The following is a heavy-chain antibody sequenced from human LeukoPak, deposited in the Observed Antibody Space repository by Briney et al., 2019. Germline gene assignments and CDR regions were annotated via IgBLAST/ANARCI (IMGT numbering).Heavy chain of an antibody. CDR2: ISGSGGST. CDR3: AKDLYYYDSSPFGY. Sequence: GGSLRLSCTASGFTFGDYAMSWVRQAPGKGLEWVSAISGSGGSTYYADSVKGRFTISRDNSKNTLYLQMNSLRAEDTAVYYCAKDLYYYDSSPFGYWGQGTLVTVSS. D-gene: IGHD3-22*01. CDR1: GFTFGDYA. V-gene: IGHV3-23*01. J-gene: IGHJ4*02.